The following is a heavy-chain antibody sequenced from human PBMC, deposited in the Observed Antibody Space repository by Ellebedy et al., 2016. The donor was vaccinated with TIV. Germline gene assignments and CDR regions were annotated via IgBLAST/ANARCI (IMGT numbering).Heavy chain of an antibody. CDR1: GFTFNNYA. V-gene: IGHV3-30-3*01. Sequence: GESLKISXAASGFTFNNYAMHWVRLAPGKGLEWVAVISYDGAYRYYADSVKGRFTISRDSSKNTLYLQMNSLRGEDTAVYYCARRAVSGTDYFDFWGQGTLVTVSS. CDR2: ISYDGAYR. J-gene: IGHJ4*02. D-gene: IGHD6-13*01. CDR3: ARRAVSGTDYFDF.